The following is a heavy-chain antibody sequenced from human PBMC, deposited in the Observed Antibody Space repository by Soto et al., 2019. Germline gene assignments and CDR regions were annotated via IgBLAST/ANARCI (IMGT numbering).Heavy chain of an antibody. CDR3: ASSDDSSGYADI. CDR1: DGSISSGGYY. J-gene: IGHJ3*02. V-gene: IGHV4-31*03. Sequence: LTCNVSDGSISSGGYYWRWIRQHPGKGLEWIGYIYYSGSTYYNPSLKSRVTISVDTSKNQFSLKLSSVTAADTAVYYCASSDDSSGYADIWGQGTMVTGSS. CDR2: IYYSGST. D-gene: IGHD3-22*01.